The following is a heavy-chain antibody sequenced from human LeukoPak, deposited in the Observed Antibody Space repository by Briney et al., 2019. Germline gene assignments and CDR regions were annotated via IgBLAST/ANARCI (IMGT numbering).Heavy chain of an antibody. CDR1: GGSFSGYY. CDR2: INHSGST. CDR3: ARGWYYDFWSERVYYGMDV. J-gene: IGHJ6*02. V-gene: IGHV4-34*01. Sequence: PSETLSLTCAVYGGSFSGYYWSWIRQPPGKGLEWIGEINHSGSTNYNPSLKSRVTISVDTSKNQFSLKLSSVTAADTAVYYCARGWYYDFWSERVYYGMDVWGQGTTVTVSS. D-gene: IGHD3-3*01.